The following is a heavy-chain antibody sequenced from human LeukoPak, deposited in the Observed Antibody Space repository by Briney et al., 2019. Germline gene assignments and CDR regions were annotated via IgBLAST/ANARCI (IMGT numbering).Heavy chain of an antibody. D-gene: IGHD3-3*01. CDR3: ARDERYDFWSGYSNY. CDR1: GFTFSIYS. J-gene: IGHJ4*02. Sequence: PGGSLRLSCAASGFTFSIYSMNWVRQAPGKGLEWVSSISSSSSYIYYADSVKGRFTISRDNAKNSLYLQMNSLRAEDTAVYYCARDERYDFWSGYSNYWGQGTLVTVSS. CDR2: ISSSSSYI. V-gene: IGHV3-21*01.